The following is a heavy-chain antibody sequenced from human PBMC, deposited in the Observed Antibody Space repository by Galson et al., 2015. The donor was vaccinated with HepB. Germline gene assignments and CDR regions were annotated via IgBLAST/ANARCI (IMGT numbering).Heavy chain of an antibody. Sequence: SVKVSCKASGYTFTSYGISWVRQAPGQGLEWMGWISAYNGNTNYAQKLQGRVTMTTDTSTSTAYMELRSLRSDDTAVYYCARAGYCSGGSCYAYYGMDVWGQGTTVTVSS. J-gene: IGHJ6*02. V-gene: IGHV1-18*04. CDR2: ISAYNGNT. D-gene: IGHD2-15*01. CDR1: GYTFTSYG. CDR3: ARAGYCSGGSCYAYYGMDV.